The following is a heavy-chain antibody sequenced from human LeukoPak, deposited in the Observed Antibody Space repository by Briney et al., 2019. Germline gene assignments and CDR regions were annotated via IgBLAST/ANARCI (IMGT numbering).Heavy chain of an antibody. D-gene: IGHD2-21*01. Sequence: SETLSLTCTVSGDSLGRSNTYWGWIRQTPGKGLEWLGTILHSGYTYNSPSLKSRVTMSVDSSKNQFSLSLSSVTAADTAVYFCARHRGGGYHYMDVWGKGTAVIVSS. CDR3: ARHRGGGYHYMDV. CDR2: ILHSGYT. CDR1: GDSLGRSNTY. V-gene: IGHV4-39*01. J-gene: IGHJ6*03.